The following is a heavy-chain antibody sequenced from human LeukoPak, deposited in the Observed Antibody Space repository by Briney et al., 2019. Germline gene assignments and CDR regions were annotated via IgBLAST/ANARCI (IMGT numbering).Heavy chain of an antibody. D-gene: IGHD6-13*01. CDR2: INSDGSST. CDR1: GFTFSSYW. J-gene: IGHJ4*02. Sequence: AGGSRRLSCAASGFTFSSYWMHWVRQAPGKGLVWVSRINSDGSSTSYADSVKGRFTISRDNAKNTLYLQMNSLRAEDTAVYCCATGVQLVRYFDYWGQGTLVTVSS. V-gene: IGHV3-74*01. CDR3: ATGVQLVRYFDY.